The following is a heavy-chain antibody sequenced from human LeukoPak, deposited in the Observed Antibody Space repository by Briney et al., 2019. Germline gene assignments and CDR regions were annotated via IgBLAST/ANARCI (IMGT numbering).Heavy chain of an antibody. CDR2: IRYDGSNK. D-gene: IGHD3-22*01. Sequence: GGSLRLSCAASGFTFSSYGMHWVRQAPGKGLEWVAFIRYDGSNKYYADSVKGRFTISGDNSKNTLYLQMNSLRAEDTAVYYCAKDSTYYYDSSGYLDDYWGQGTLVTVSS. V-gene: IGHV3-30*02. CDR3: AKDSTYYYDSSGYLDDY. J-gene: IGHJ4*02. CDR1: GFTFSSYG.